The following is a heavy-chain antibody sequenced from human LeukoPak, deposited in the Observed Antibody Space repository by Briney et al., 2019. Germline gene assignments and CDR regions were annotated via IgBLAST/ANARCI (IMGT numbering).Heavy chain of an antibody. V-gene: IGHV3-23*01. CDR3: AKDGLYYDGSEHVYYFDS. J-gene: IGHJ4*02. Sequence: GGTLRLSCAASGFTFSRSAMTWVRQGPGTGLEFVASIIYSGGATYYADSVKGRFTISRDNSKNALYLQMNSLRAEDTALYYCAKDGLYYDGSEHVYYFDSWGQGTLVTVSS. CDR2: IIYSGGAT. CDR1: GFTFSRSA. D-gene: IGHD3-22*01.